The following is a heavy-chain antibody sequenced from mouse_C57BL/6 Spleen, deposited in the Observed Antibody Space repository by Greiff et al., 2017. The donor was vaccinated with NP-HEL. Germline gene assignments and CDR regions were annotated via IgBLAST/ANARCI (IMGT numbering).Heavy chain of an antibody. CDR1: GYAFSSSW. J-gene: IGHJ2*01. CDR2: IYPGDGDT. D-gene: IGHD2-5*01. V-gene: IGHV1-82*01. CDR3: AREWSNYDY. Sequence: QVQLQQSGPELVKPGASVKISCKASGYAFSSSWMNWVKQRPGKGLEWIGRIYPGDGDTNYNGKFKGKATLTEDKSSSTAYMQLSSLTSEESAVYLCAREWSNYDYWGQGTTLTVSS.